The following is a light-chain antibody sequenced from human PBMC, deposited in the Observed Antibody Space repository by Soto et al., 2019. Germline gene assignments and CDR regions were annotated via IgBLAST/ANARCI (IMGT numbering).Light chain of an antibody. CDR3: SSYAGSNIFYV. Sequence: SVLTQPPSPSGSPGQSVTISCPGNSSEFGGYNYVSWYQQQPGKAPKLIIYEVTKRPSGVPDRFSGSKSGNTASLTVSGLQAEDEADYYCSSYAGSNIFYVFGTGTKVTVL. V-gene: IGLV2-8*01. CDR2: EVT. CDR1: SSEFGGYNY. J-gene: IGLJ1*01.